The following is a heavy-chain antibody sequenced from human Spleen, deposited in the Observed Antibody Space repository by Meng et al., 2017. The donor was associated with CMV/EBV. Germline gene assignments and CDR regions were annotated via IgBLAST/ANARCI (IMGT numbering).Heavy chain of an antibody. D-gene: IGHD3-10*01. CDR3: ARTYDTASYYDYYFDY. Sequence: GESLKISCEASGFTFSSYEMNWVRQAPGKGLEWVSYISSSGSTIQYADSVKGRFTTSRDNAKNTVYLQMNSLGPEDTAVYYCARTYDTASYYDYYFDYWGQGTLVTVSS. V-gene: IGHV3-48*03. CDR1: GFTFSSYE. J-gene: IGHJ4*02. CDR2: ISSSGSTI.